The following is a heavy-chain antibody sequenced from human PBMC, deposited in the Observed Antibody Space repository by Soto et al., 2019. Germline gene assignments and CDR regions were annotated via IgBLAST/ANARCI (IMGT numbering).Heavy chain of an antibody. CDR2: TYYKSKWFN. Sequence: PSQTLSLTCAISGDSVSSNSAGWNWVRQTPSRGLEWLGRTYYKSKWFNNYAVSVKSRITINPDTSQNQFSLHLDSVTPEDTAVYFCARGSWDDVSGHYYMDVWGKGNTVTVSS. CDR3: ARGSWDDVSGHYYMDV. V-gene: IGHV6-1*01. D-gene: IGHD5-12*01. J-gene: IGHJ6*03. CDR1: GDSVSSNSAG.